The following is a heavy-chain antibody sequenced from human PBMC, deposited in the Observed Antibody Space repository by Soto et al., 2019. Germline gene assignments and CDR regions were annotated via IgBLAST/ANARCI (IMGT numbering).Heavy chain of an antibody. Sequence: GSGPTLVNPTQTLTLTCTFSGFSLSTSGMCVSWIRQPPGKALGWLALIDWDDDKYYSTSLKTRLTISKDTSKNQVVLTMTNMDPVDTATYYCARIPPYSSPGRGAFDIWGQGTMVTVSS. CDR3: ARIPPYSSPGRGAFDI. D-gene: IGHD6-13*01. V-gene: IGHV2-70*01. J-gene: IGHJ3*02. CDR1: GFSLSTSGMC. CDR2: IDWDDDK.